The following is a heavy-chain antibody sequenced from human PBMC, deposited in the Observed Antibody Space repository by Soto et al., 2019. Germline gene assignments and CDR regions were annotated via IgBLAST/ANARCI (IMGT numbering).Heavy chain of an antibody. CDR2: IYYSGST. Sequence: PSETLSLTCTVSGGSISSYYWSWIRQPPGKGLEWIGYIYYSGSTNYNPSLKSRVTISVDTSKNQFSLKLSSVTAADTAVYYCARHIYNHYFDYWGQGTLVTVSS. V-gene: IGHV4-59*08. CDR1: GGSISSYY. D-gene: IGHD1-1*01. J-gene: IGHJ4*02. CDR3: ARHIYNHYFDY.